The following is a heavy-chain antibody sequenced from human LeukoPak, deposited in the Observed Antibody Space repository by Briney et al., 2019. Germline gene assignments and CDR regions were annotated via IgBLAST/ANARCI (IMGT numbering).Heavy chain of an antibody. D-gene: IGHD5-18*01. CDR2: ISSSGSTI. V-gene: IGHV3-48*04. Sequence: GGSLRLSCAASGFTFSSYSMNWVRQAPGKGLEWVSYISSSGSTIYYTDSVKGRFTISRDNAKNSLYLQMNSLRAEDTAVYYCARDSXTAMVXXXXWXQGTLATVSS. CDR3: ARDSXTAMVXXXX. J-gene: IGHJ4*02. CDR1: GFTFSSYS.